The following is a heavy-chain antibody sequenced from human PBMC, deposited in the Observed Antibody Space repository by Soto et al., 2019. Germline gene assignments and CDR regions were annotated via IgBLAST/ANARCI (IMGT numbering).Heavy chain of an antibody. CDR3: ARHDCISTSCYYYYYYSMDV. Sequence: ASVKVSCKASGYTFTSYDINWVRQATGQGFEWMGWMNPNSGNTAYAQKFQGRVTMTRDTPRSTVYMELSSLRSEDTAVYYCARHDCISTSCYYYYYYSMDVWGQGTTVTVSS. D-gene: IGHD2-2*01. CDR1: GYTFTSYD. V-gene: IGHV1-8*01. CDR2: MNPNSGNT. J-gene: IGHJ6*02.